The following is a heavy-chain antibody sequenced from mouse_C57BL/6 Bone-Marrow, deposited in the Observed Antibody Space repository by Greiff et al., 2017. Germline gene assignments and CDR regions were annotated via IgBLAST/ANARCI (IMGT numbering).Heavy chain of an antibody. CDR3: ARSGARGRSLDY. J-gene: IGHJ2*01. Sequence: QVQLKQPGAELVKPGASVKMSCKASGYTFTSYWITWVKQRPGQGLEWIGDIYPTSGRTNYIEKFKSKAILTVDTSSNTAYMQLSSLTSEESAVFYCARSGARGRSLDYWGQGTTLTVSS. V-gene: IGHV1-55*01. CDR1: GYTFTSYW. CDR2: IYPTSGRT. D-gene: IGHD3-1*01.